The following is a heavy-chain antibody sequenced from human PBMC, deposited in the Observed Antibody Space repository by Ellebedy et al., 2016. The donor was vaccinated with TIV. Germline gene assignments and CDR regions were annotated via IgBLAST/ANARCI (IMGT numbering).Heavy chain of an antibody. CDR1: GLTFSSYG. CDR3: ARDFHFTGGSFLYVDY. V-gene: IGHV3-33*01. Sequence: PGGSLRLSCAASGLTFSSYGMHWVRQAPGKGLEWVAVIWYDGSNKYYADSVKGRFTMCRDNSKNTLYLQMNSLRAEETAVYYCARDFHFTGGSFLYVDYWGQGTLVTVSS. D-gene: IGHD2-2*02. J-gene: IGHJ4*02. CDR2: IWYDGSNK.